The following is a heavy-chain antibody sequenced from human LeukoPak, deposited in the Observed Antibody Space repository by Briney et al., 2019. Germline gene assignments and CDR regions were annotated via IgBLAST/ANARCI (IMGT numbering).Heavy chain of an antibody. V-gene: IGHV3-21*01. D-gene: IGHD3-3*01. CDR2: ISSSSSYI. CDR1: GFTFSSYS. CDR3: VRDLRDYDFWSGSPPFIDI. J-gene: IGHJ3*02. Sequence: PGGSLRLSCAASGFTFSSYSMNWVRQAPGKGLEWVSSISSSSSYIYYADSVKGRFTISRDNAKNSLYLQMNSLRAEDTAVYYCVRDLRDYDFWSGSPPFIDIWGQGTMVTVSS.